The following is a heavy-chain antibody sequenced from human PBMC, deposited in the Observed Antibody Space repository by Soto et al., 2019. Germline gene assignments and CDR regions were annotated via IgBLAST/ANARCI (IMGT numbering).Heavy chain of an antibody. J-gene: IGHJ4*02. CDR2: INHSGST. Sequence: SETLSLTCAVYGGSFSGYYWSWIRQPPGKGLEWIGEINHSGSTNYNPSLKSRVTISVDTSKNQFSLKLSSVTAADTAVYYCATPYGDYGRSLYWGQGTLVTVSS. V-gene: IGHV4-34*01. D-gene: IGHD4-17*01. CDR1: GGSFSGYY. CDR3: ATPYGDYGRSLY.